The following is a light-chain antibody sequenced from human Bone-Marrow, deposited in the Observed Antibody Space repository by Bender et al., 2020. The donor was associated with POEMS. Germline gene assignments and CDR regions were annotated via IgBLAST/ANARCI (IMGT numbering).Light chain of an antibody. CDR2: EVS. J-gene: IGLJ3*02. V-gene: IGLV2-23*02. CDR3: CSYAGSSTWV. Sequence: QSALTQPASVSGSPGQSITISCTGSSGDVGGYNLVSWYQQHPGKAPKLMIYEVSKRPSGVSNRFSGSKSGNTASLTISGLQAEDEADYYCCSYAGSSTWVFGGGTKLTVL. CDR1: SGDVGGYNL.